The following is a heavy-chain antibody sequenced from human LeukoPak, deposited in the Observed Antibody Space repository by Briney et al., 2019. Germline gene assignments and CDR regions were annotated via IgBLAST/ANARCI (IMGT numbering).Heavy chain of an antibody. CDR3: AKDPDPYGDFSYYFDY. V-gene: IGHV3-33*06. Sequence: GGSLRLSCAASGFTFSSYGMHWVRQAPGKGLEWVAVIWYDGSNKYYADSVKGRFTISRDNSKNTLYLQMNSLRAEDTAVYYCAKDPDPYGDFSYYFDYWGQGTLVTVSS. CDR2: IWYDGSNK. CDR1: GFTFSSYG. J-gene: IGHJ4*02. D-gene: IGHD4-17*01.